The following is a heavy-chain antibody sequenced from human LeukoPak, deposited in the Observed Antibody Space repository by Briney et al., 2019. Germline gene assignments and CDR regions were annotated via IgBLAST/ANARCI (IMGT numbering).Heavy chain of an antibody. Sequence: GGSLRLSCAASGFTFDDYGMSWVRQAPGKRLEWVSGINWNGGSTGYADSVKGRFTISRDNAKNSLYLQMNSLRAEDTALYYCARDGSYYALDYWGQGTLVTVSS. CDR1: GFTFDDYG. CDR3: ARDGSYYALDY. D-gene: IGHD1-26*01. V-gene: IGHV3-20*04. J-gene: IGHJ4*02. CDR2: INWNGGST.